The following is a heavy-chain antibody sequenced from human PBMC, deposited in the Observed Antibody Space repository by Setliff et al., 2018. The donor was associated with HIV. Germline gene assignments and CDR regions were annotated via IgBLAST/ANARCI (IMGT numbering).Heavy chain of an antibody. J-gene: IGHJ3*01. CDR1: GYTLSELT. Sequence: ASVKVSCKVSGYTLSELTMHWVRQASGKGLEWMGRFDPEDGDTLYAQRLQGRVIMTEDSSTDTAYMELSSLTSDDTAVYYCATLGHDSHISAFDAFDVWGQGTLVTVSS. D-gene: IGHD6-19*01. CDR2: FDPEDGDT. V-gene: IGHV1-24*01. CDR3: ATLGHDSHISAFDAFDV.